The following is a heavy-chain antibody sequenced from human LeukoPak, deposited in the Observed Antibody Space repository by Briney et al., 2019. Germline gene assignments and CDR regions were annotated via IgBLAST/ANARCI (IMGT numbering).Heavy chain of an antibody. CDR3: AKRKIPASLGEGLDI. CDR2: LSGSGAGT. CDR1: GFTFSDYA. J-gene: IGHJ3*02. D-gene: IGHD2-2*01. Sequence: GGSLRLSCAASGFTFSDYALGWVRQARGRGLEWVATLSGSGAGTYYSDSVQGRFTISRDNSKRTLFLQMNSLRAEDTAFHYCAKRKIPASLGEGLDIWGLGTLFTVSS. V-gene: IGHV3-23*01.